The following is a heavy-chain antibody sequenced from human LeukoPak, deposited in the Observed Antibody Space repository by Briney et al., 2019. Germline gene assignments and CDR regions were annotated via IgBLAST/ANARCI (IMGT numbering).Heavy chain of an antibody. CDR2: IFHTGNS. Sequence: SETLSLTCTISGGSISTFYWSWLRQPPGKGLEWIAYIFHTGNSNYNPSLKSRVTMSLDTSKSQISLSMKSVTAADTAVYYCATGSGDFDHWGHGTRVTISS. D-gene: IGHD1-1*01. V-gene: IGHV4-59*12. J-gene: IGHJ4*01. CDR1: GGSISTFY. CDR3: ATGSGDFDH.